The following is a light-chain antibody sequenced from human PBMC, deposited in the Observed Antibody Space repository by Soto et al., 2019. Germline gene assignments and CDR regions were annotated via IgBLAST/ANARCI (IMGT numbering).Light chain of an antibody. V-gene: IGKV1-27*01. CDR3: QKYDSAPT. CDR1: QGIGTS. CDR2: TAS. Sequence: IQLTQSPSSLSTSVGDRVTITCRPSQGIGTSLAWYQQKPGTVPKLLIHTASTLQSGVPSRFSGSGSGTDFTLTISSLQPEDVATYYCQKYDSAPTFGPGTKVDIK. J-gene: IGKJ1*01.